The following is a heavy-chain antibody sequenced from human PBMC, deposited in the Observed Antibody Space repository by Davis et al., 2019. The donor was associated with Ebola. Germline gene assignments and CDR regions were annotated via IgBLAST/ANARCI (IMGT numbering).Heavy chain of an antibody. Sequence: MPSETLSLTCTVSGGSISSYYWSWIRQPPGKGLEWIGEINHSGSTNYNPSLKSRVTISVDTSKNQFSLKLSSVTAADTAVYYCARGQSGYCSGGSCYLTPLWDYYYYGMDVWGQGTTVTVSS. CDR3: ARGQSGYCSGGSCYLTPLWDYYYYGMDV. J-gene: IGHJ6*02. CDR1: GGSISSYY. CDR2: INHSGST. D-gene: IGHD2-15*01. V-gene: IGHV4-34*01.